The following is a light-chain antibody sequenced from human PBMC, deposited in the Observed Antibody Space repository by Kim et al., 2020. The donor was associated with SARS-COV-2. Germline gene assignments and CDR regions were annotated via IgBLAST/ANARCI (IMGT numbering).Light chain of an antibody. CDR3: QQYGNSVT. Sequence: LSPGERATLSCRASQSVSLNYLAWYQQRPGQTPRLLMYAASSRATGFPDRFSGSGSGTDFTLTISRLEPEDFAVYYCQQYGNSVTFGGGTKVDIK. V-gene: IGKV3-20*01. J-gene: IGKJ4*01. CDR2: AAS. CDR1: QSVSLNY.